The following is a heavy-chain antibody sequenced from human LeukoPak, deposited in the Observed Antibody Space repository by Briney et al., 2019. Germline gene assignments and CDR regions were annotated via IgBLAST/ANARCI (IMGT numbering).Heavy chain of an antibody. CDR3: AREISGTSDIFEY. D-gene: IGHD1-26*01. CDR1: GYTFTIYG. CDR2: ISAYNGDT. Sequence: GASVTVSFKASGYTFTIYGISWVRQAPGQGLEGMGWISAYNGDTNYAQRLQGRVTMTTDTSTSTAYMELRSLRSDDTAVYYCAREISGTSDIFEYWGQGTLVTVSS. J-gene: IGHJ4*02. V-gene: IGHV1-18*01.